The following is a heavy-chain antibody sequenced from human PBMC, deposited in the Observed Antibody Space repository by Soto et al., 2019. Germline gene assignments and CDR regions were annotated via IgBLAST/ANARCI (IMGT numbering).Heavy chain of an antibody. D-gene: IGHD6-25*01. V-gene: IGHV1-69*13. CDR2: IIPIFGTA. Sequence: ASVKVSCKASGGTFSSYAISWVRQAPGQGLEWMGGIIPIFGTATYAQKFQGSVTITADECTSTAFMKLSSLRSEDTAVYYFARDGIGERGYYYCSYYYMDVWGKGTTVTVSS. J-gene: IGHJ6*03. CDR1: GGTFSSYA. CDR3: ARDGIGERGYYYCSYYYMDV.